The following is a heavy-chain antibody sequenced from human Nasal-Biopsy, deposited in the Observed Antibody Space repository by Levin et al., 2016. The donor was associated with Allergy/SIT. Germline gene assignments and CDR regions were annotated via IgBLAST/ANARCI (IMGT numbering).Heavy chain of an antibody. V-gene: IGHV3-7*03. CDR2: MNQHGNVK. D-gene: IGHD3-9*01. Sequence: GGSLRLSCVGSGFTFSSSEINWVRQAPGKGLEWVANMNQHGNVKQYVDSVKGRFTISRDNTKNSLDLHMNNLRVEDTAVYYCSEVDGFWGHGRQVTVSS. CDR3: SEVDGF. CDR1: GFTFSSSE. J-gene: IGHJ4*01.